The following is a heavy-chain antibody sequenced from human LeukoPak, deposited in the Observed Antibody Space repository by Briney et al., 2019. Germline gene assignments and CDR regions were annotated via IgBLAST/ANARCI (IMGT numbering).Heavy chain of an antibody. D-gene: IGHD3-10*02. CDR2: ISSGGSHI. CDR3: AELGITMIGGV. Sequence: GGSLRLSCAASGFTFSSYSMNWVRQAPGKGLEWVSSISSGGSHIYYADSVKGRITTSRDNAKNSLYLQMNSLRAEDTAVYYCAELGITMIGGVWGKGTTVTISS. J-gene: IGHJ6*04. V-gene: IGHV3-21*01. CDR1: GFTFSSYS.